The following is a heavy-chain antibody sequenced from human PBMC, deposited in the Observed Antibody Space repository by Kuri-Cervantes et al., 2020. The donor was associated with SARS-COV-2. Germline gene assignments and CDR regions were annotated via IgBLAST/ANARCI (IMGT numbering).Heavy chain of an antibody. D-gene: IGHD3-10*01. CDR2: INPNSGGT. J-gene: IGHJ4*02. CDR3: ARVHYYYYASGSLFDS. CDR1: GYTFTGYY. V-gene: IGHV1-2*02. Sequence: ASVKVSCKASGYTFTGYYMHWVRQAPGQGLEWMGWINPNSGGTNYAQKFQGRLTMTRDTSITTAYLELRNLRSDDTALYFCARVHYYYYASGSLFDSWGQGTLVTVSS.